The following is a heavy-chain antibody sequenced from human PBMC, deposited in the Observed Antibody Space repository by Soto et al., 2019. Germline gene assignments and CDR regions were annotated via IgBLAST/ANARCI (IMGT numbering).Heavy chain of an antibody. V-gene: IGHV1-69*01. CDR3: ARTMEGYCSSTSCYIGNDYYGMDV. Sequence: QVQLVQSGAEVKKPGSSVKVSCKASGGTFSSYAISWVRQAPGQGLEWMGGIIPIFGTANYAQKFQGRVTITADESTSTAYMELSSLRSEDTAVYYCARTMEGYCSSTSCYIGNDYYGMDVWGQGTTVTVSS. J-gene: IGHJ6*02. CDR2: IIPIFGTA. D-gene: IGHD2-2*02. CDR1: GGTFSSYA.